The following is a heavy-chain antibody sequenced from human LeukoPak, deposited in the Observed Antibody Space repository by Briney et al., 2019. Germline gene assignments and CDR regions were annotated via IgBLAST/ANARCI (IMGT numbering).Heavy chain of an antibody. J-gene: IGHJ4*02. CDR3: AREFPQEWLAVDY. Sequence: ASVKVSCMASGYTFTSYGISWVRQAPGQRLECMGWISGYNGNTNYAQKLQGRVTMTTDTPTSTAYMELRSLRSDDPAVYYCAREFPQEWLAVDYWGQGTLVSVST. D-gene: IGHD6-19*01. CDR2: ISGYNGNT. V-gene: IGHV1-18*01. CDR1: GYTFTSYG.